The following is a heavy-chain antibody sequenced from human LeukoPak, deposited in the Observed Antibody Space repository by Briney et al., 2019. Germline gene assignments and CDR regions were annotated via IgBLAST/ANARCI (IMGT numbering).Heavy chain of an antibody. Sequence: PTGGSLRLSCAASGFTFSSYAMSWVRQAPGQGLEWVSTIDGSGDNMYQADSVKGRFTISRDNSRSTLYLQMSSLRAEDTAVYYCAKDAGPQQLVFFDSWGQGTLVTVSS. CDR2: IDGSGDNM. V-gene: IGHV3-23*01. CDR3: AKDAGPQQLVFFDS. CDR1: GFTFSSYA. D-gene: IGHD6-6*01. J-gene: IGHJ4*02.